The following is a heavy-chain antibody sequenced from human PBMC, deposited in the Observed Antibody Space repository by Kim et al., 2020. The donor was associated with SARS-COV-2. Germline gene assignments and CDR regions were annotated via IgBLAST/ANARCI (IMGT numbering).Heavy chain of an antibody. CDR3: ARRLYYGSYSFDF. V-gene: IGHV1-8*01. D-gene: IGHD3-10*01. J-gene: IGHJ4*02. CDR2: MNPSTGDT. Sequence: ASVKVSCKASGYTFTDYDINWVRQATGQGLEWIGWMNPSTGDTGYAQKFQDRVTLTRDTSISTAYVELTSLRPDDTAVFYCARRLYYGSYSFDFWGQGTL. CDR1: GYTFTDYD.